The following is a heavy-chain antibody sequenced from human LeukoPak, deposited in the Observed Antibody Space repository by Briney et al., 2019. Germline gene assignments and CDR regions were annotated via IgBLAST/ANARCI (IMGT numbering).Heavy chain of an antibody. CDR1: GGTFSSYA. CDR2: IIPIFGTA. Sequence: ASVKVSCKASGGTFSSYAISWVRQAPGQGLEWMGGIIPIFGTANYAQKFQGRVTMTRDTSTSTVYMELSSLRSEDTAVYYCARDMGYYYDSSGYYGFLGYYGMDVWGQGTTVTVSS. D-gene: IGHD3-22*01. V-gene: IGHV1-69*05. J-gene: IGHJ6*02. CDR3: ARDMGYYYDSSGYYGFLGYYGMDV.